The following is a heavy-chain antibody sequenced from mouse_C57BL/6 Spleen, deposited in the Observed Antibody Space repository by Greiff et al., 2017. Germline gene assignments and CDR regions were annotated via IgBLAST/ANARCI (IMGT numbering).Heavy chain of an antibody. CDR2: IWSGGST. Sequence: QVQLKESGPGLVQPSQSLSITCTVSGFSLTSYGVHWVRQSPGKGLEWLGVIWSGGSTDYNAAFISRLSISKDNSKSQVFFKMNSLQADDTAIYYYARRRGDHGGAMDYWGQGTSVTVSS. D-gene: IGHD2-13*01. CDR1: GFSLTSYG. J-gene: IGHJ4*01. V-gene: IGHV2-2*01. CDR3: ARRRGDHGGAMDY.